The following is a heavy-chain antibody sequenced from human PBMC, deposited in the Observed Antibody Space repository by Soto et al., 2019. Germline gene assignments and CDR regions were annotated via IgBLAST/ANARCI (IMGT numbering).Heavy chain of an antibody. J-gene: IGHJ3*02. Sequence: ASVKVSCKASGYTFTSYGISWVRQAPGQGLEWMGWISAYNGNTNYAQKLQGRVTMTTDTSTSTAYMELRSLRSDDTAVYYCARDLARGNDILTGSDAFDIWGQGTMVTVSS. V-gene: IGHV1-18*01. D-gene: IGHD3-9*01. CDR1: GYTFTSYG. CDR2: ISAYNGNT. CDR3: ARDLARGNDILTGSDAFDI.